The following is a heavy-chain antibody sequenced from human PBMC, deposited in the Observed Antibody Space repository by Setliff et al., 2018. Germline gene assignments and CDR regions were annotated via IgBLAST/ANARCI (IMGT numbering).Heavy chain of an antibody. V-gene: IGHV1-69*05. CDR2: TIPVFGTT. CDR3: VRGQGPRTVVAIPFDH. CDR1: GGTFSSYG. Sequence: ASVKVSCKASGGTFSSYGISWVRQAPGQGLEWMGGTIPVFGTTDYSQKFQGRVTIITDESTSTAFMQLSSLRSEDTAVYYCVRGQGPRTVVAIPFDHWGQGTLVTVSS. J-gene: IGHJ4*02. D-gene: IGHD3-22*01.